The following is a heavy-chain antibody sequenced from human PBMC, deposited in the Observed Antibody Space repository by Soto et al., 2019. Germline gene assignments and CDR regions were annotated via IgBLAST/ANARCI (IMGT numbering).Heavy chain of an antibody. V-gene: IGHV4-59*01. J-gene: IGHJ4*02. CDR3: ARYRREAVAGYTLDN. CDR2: VYNSGST. D-gene: IGHD6-13*01. Sequence: SSETLSLTCTVSGGSISSNYWTWIRRPPGKGPEWIGYVYNSGSTNYNPSLKSRVTISEDTSKSQFSLKVNSMTAADTAVYYCARYRREAVAGYTLDNWGQGILVTVS. CDR1: GGSISSNY.